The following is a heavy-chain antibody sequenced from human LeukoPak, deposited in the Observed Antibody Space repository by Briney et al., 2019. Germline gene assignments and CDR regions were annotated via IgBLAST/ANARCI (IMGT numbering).Heavy chain of an antibody. D-gene: IGHD6-13*01. Sequence: SEILSLTCTVSGGSINSGSYFWGWIRQPPGEGLEWIGSIYYSGATYYNPSLKSRVTISVDTSKNQFSLKLSSVTAADTAVYYCARVSGSTIAAAGTGWFDLWGQGTLVTVSS. CDR3: ARVSGSTIAAAGTGWFDL. J-gene: IGHJ5*02. CDR2: IYYSGAT. V-gene: IGHV4-39*07. CDR1: GGSINSGSYF.